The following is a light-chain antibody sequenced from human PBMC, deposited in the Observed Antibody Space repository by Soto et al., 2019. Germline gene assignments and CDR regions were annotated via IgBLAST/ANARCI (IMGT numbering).Light chain of an antibody. Sequence: DIQMTQSPSSVSAFVGDRVAITCRASQDITRWLAWYQKKPGEAPRLLIYAASSLYSGVPTRFSGSGTGTEFTLTIASMHPEDSAIYYCQQVKGFPLTFGGGTKVE. J-gene: IGKJ4*01. CDR3: QQVKGFPLT. CDR2: AAS. V-gene: IGKV1-12*01. CDR1: QDITRW.